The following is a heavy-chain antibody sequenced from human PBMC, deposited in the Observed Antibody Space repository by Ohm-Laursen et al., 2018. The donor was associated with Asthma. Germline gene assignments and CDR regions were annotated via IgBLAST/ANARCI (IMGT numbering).Heavy chain of an antibody. CDR1: GHIFSSYT. J-gene: IGHJ4*02. D-gene: IGHD4-17*01. V-gene: IGHV1-3*01. CDR3: ASSKGYGDYQSLDY. CDR2: FNSVTGDI. Sequence: ASVKVSCKASGHIFSSYTMQWVRQAPGQGLEWMGWFNSVTGDITYSHKFQGRVTITADTSASTTFMELPSLTSEDTAVYYCASSKGYGDYQSLDYWGQGTLVTVSS.